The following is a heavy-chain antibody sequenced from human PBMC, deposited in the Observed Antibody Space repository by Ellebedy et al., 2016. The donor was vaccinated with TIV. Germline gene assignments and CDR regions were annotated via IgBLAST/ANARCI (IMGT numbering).Heavy chain of an antibody. D-gene: IGHD5-12*01. Sequence: GGSLRLXCAASGFTFSSYAMSWVRQAPGKGLEWVSAISGSGGSTYYADSVKGRFAISRDNSKNTLYLQMNSLRAEDTAVYYCAKIIGGDPRGYSGYVDYWGQGTLVTVSS. CDR2: ISGSGGST. V-gene: IGHV3-23*01. CDR1: GFTFSSYA. CDR3: AKIIGGDPRGYSGYVDY. J-gene: IGHJ4*02.